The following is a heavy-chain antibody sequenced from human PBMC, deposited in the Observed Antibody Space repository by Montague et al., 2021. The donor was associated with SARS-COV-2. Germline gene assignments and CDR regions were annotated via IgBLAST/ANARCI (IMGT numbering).Heavy chain of an antibody. CDR1: GFNFHDYW. Sequence: SLRLSCAASGFNFHDYWMTWVRQATGKGLEWVSAIGTAGDTYYPGSVKGRFTISRENAKNSLYLQMNSLRAGDTAVYYCARGDSSGYYYLFDYWGQGTLVTVSS. CDR3: ARGDSSGYYYLFDY. D-gene: IGHD3-22*01. V-gene: IGHV3-13*04. J-gene: IGHJ4*02. CDR2: IGTAGDT.